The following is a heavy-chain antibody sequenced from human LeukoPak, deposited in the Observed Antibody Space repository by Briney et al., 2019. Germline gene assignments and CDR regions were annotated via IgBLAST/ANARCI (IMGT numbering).Heavy chain of an antibody. CDR2: ISNFGGET. D-gene: IGHD3-9*01. CDR1: GFTVSSNY. V-gene: IGHV3-53*01. Sequence: GGSLRLSCAASGFTVSSNYMSWVRQAPGKGLEWVSSISNFGGETYYADSVNGRFTISRDNSKNTLYLQMNSLRAEDTAVYYCAKVAYFDWLLPGYYFDYWGQGTLVTVSS. J-gene: IGHJ4*02. CDR3: AKVAYFDWLLPGYYFDY.